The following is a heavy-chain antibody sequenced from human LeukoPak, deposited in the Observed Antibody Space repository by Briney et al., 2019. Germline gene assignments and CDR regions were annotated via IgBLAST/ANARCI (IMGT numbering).Heavy chain of an antibody. J-gene: IGHJ4*02. D-gene: IGHD3-10*01. V-gene: IGHV4-38-2*02. CDR2: IYHSGST. Sequence: SETLSLTCTVSGYSISSGYYWGWIRQPPGKGLEWIGSIYHSGSTYYNPSLKSRVTISVDTSKNQFSLKLSSVTAADTAVYYCARSAGLLWFGEQYWGQGTLVTVSS. CDR1: GYSISSGYY. CDR3: ARSAGLLWFGEQY.